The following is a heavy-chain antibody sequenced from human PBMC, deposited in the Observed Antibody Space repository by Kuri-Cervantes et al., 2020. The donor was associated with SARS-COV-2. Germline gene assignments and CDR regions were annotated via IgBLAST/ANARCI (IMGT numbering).Heavy chain of an antibody. V-gene: IGHV1-18*01. CDR1: GYTFTSYG. CDR2: ISAYNGNT. J-gene: IGHJ6*02. CDR3: ASAHWDSSGYYPGGYYGMDV. Sequence: ASVKVSCKASGYTFTSYGISWVRQAPGQGLEWMGWISAYNGNTNYAQKLQGRVTMTTDTSTSTAYMELSSLRSEDTAVYYCASAHWDSSGYYPGGYYGMDVWGQGTTVTVSS. D-gene: IGHD3-22*01.